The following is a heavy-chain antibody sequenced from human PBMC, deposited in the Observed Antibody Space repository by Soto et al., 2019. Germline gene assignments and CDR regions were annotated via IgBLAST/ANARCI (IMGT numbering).Heavy chain of an antibody. V-gene: IGHV1-2*02. CDR3: AKDGRHCSGGSCPQGH. D-gene: IGHD2-15*01. CDR2: INPISGGT. CDR1: GYTFTGHH. J-gene: IGHJ4*02. Sequence: ASVRVSCKTSGYTFTGHHIHWVRQAPGQGLEWMGWINPISGGTKYREKFQGRVSITRDKSSSTAYMELSSLTSDDSAVYYCAKDGRHCSGGSCPQGHWGQGTLVTVSS.